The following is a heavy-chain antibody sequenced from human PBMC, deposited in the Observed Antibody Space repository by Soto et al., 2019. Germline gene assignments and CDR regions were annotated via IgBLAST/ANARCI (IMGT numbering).Heavy chain of an antibody. Sequence: QVQLVQSGAEVKTPGASVKVSCKASGYTFTSYDINWVRQATGQGLEWMGWMNPNSGNTGYAQKFQGRVTMTRNTSISTAYMELSSLRSEDTAVYYCARGSSYYDSSGYYYVGWFDPWGQGTLVTVSS. V-gene: IGHV1-8*01. J-gene: IGHJ5*02. CDR3: ARGSSYYDSSGYYYVGWFDP. CDR2: MNPNSGNT. CDR1: GYTFTSYD. D-gene: IGHD3-22*01.